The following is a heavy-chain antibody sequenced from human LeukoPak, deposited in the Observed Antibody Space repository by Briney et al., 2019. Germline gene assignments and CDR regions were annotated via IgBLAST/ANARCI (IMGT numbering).Heavy chain of an antibody. J-gene: IGHJ6*02. V-gene: IGHV3-53*01. Sequence: PGGSLRLTCAGSGFTVSSNYMSWVRQAPGKGLEWVSVIYSGGSTYYADSVKGRFTISRDNSKSTLYLQMNSLRAEDTAVYHCARDTVTTFRFRDYQHYGMDVWGQGTTVTVSS. D-gene: IGHD4-17*01. CDR1: GFTVSSNY. CDR2: IYSGGST. CDR3: ARDTVTTFRFRDYQHYGMDV.